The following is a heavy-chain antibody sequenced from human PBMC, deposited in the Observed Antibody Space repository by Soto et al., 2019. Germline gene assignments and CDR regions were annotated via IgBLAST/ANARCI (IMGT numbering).Heavy chain of an antibody. Sequence: GGSLRLSCAASGFTFDDYAMHWVRQAPGKGLEWVSGISWNSGSIGYADSVKGRFTISRDNAKNSLYLQMNSLRAEDTALYYCAKGYYGSGSFFFDYWGQGTLVTSPQ. CDR2: ISWNSGSI. D-gene: IGHD3-10*01. V-gene: IGHV3-9*01. J-gene: IGHJ4*02. CDR1: GFTFDDYA. CDR3: AKGYYGSGSFFFDY.